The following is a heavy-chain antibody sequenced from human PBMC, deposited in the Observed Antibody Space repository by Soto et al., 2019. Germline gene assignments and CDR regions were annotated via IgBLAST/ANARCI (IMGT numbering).Heavy chain of an antibody. CDR3: ASINHPFDY. CDR2: ISYDGSNK. CDR1: GFTFSSYG. J-gene: IGHJ4*02. V-gene: IGHV3-30*03. Sequence: GGSLRLSCAASGFTFSSYGMQWVRQAPGKGLEWVAVISYDGSNKYYADSVKGRFTISRDNSKNTLYLQMNSLRAEDTAVYYCASINHPFDYWGQGTLVTVSS.